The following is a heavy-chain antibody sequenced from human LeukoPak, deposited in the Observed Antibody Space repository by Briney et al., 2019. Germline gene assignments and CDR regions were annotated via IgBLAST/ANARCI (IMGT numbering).Heavy chain of an antibody. CDR2: IKQDGSEK. CDR3: AREWQGGIAAAGTRIEGDY. D-gene: IGHD6-13*01. Sequence: GGSLRLSCAVSGFSVSGYWMTWVRQAPGKGLEWVANIKQDGSEKNYVDSVKGRFTISRDNAENSLFLQMNSLRVEDTAVYYCAREWQGGIAAAGTRIEGDYWGQGALVAVSS. V-gene: IGHV3-7*01. J-gene: IGHJ4*02. CDR1: GFSVSGYW.